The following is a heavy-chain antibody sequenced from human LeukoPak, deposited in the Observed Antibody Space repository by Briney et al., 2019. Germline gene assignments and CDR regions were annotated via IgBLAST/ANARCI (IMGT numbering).Heavy chain of an antibody. V-gene: IGHV3-48*03. CDR2: ISSSGSTI. CDR3: ARDRGYSSSWLYFDY. CDR1: GFTFSSYE. J-gene: IGHJ4*02. D-gene: IGHD6-13*01. Sequence: PGGSLRLPCAASGFTFSSYEMNWVRQAPGKGLEWVSYISSSGSTIYYADSVKGRFTISRDNAKNSLYLQMNSLRAEDTAVYYCARDRGYSSSWLYFDYWGQGTLVTVSS.